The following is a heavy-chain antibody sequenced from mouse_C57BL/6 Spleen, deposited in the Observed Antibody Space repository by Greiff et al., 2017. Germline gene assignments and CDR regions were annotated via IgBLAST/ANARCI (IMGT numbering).Heavy chain of an antibody. CDR2: IYPGDGDT. CDR3: ARNDYGSSYRYFDV. CDR1: GYAFSSYW. Sequence: QVQLKESGAELVKPGASVKISCKASGYAFSSYWMNWVKQRPGKGLEWIGQIYPGDGDTNYNGKFKGKATLTADKSSSTAYMQLSSLTSEDSAVYFCARNDYGSSYRYFDVWGTGTTVTVSS. J-gene: IGHJ1*03. V-gene: IGHV1-80*01. D-gene: IGHD1-1*01.